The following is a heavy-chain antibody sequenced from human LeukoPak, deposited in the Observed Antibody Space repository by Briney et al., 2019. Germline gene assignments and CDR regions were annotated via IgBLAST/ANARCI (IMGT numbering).Heavy chain of an antibody. J-gene: IGHJ5*02. V-gene: IGHV6-1*01. Sequence: SETLSLPCAVSGDSFSSNSAGWNWHRQGPWRGLEWLGRTNYRSKSYNDSAGCGKSIITINPDKSQNKLCIKLSSVTPEDNDVDYWARERAGFDRWGQGTLVTVSS. CDR1: GDSFSSNSAG. CDR3: ARERAGFDR. D-gene: IGHD1-26*01. CDR2: TNYRSKSYN.